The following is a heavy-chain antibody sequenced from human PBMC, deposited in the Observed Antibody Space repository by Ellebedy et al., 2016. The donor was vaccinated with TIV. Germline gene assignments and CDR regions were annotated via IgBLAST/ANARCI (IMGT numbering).Heavy chain of an antibody. J-gene: IGHJ4*02. CDR3: AKDKDNSGSYYNDFDY. CDR2: ISSSSSTI. Sequence: GESLKISXAASGFTFSSYSMNWVRQAPGKGLEWVSYISSSSSTIYYADSVKGRFTISRDNAKNSLYLQMNSLRAEDTALYYCAKDKDNSGSYYNDFDYWGQGTLVTVSS. V-gene: IGHV3-48*04. D-gene: IGHD3-10*01. CDR1: GFTFSSYS.